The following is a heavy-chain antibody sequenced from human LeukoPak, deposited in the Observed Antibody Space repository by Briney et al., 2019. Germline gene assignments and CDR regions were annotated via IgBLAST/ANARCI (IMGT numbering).Heavy chain of an antibody. CDR2: VYYSGST. Sequence: PSETLSLTCTVSGGSITSSSYYWGWIRQPPGKGLEWIGSVYYSGSTYYNPSLKSRVTMSVDTSKNQFSLKLSSVTAADTAVYYCASPITMVRGELGVNYMDVWGKGTTVTISS. D-gene: IGHD3-10*01. CDR3: ASPITMVRGELGVNYMDV. CDR1: GGSITSSSYY. J-gene: IGHJ6*03. V-gene: IGHV4-39*01.